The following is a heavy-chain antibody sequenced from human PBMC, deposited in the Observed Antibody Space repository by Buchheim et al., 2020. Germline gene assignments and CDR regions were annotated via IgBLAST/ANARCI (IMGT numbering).Heavy chain of an antibody. J-gene: IGHJ1*01. V-gene: IGHV3-48*03. CDR1: GFPFGGYE. D-gene: IGHD3-10*01. CDR3: ATDPHYPSGSY. CDR2: ISASGGRT. Sequence: EVFLVESGGHLVQPGGSLRLSCAASGFPFGGYEMNWVRQAPGKGLECIAYISASGGRTYYVDSVRGRFTISRDNAKNSLYLQMSSPRVEDTAVYYCATDPHYPSGSYWGRGTL.